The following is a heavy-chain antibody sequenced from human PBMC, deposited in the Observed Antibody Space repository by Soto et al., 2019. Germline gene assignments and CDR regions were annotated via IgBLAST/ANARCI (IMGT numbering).Heavy chain of an antibody. CDR1: GFTFSSYA. Sequence: EVQLLESGGGLVQPGGSLRLSCAASGFTFSSYAMSWVRQAPGKGLEWVSAISGSGGSTYYADSVKGRFTISRDNSKNTLYLQMNSLRAEDTAVYYCEKASTRPYYRSPKYIFDYWGQGTLVTVSS. CDR2: ISGSGGST. CDR3: EKASTRPYYRSPKYIFDY. D-gene: IGHD3-10*01. V-gene: IGHV3-23*01. J-gene: IGHJ4*02.